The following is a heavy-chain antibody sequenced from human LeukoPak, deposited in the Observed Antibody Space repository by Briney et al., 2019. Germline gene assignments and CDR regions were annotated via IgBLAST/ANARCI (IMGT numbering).Heavy chain of an antibody. J-gene: IGHJ4*02. CDR1: GYSISSGYY. CDR2: IYYSGST. CDR3: ARGKLNRSPYYYDSSGYPIFDY. D-gene: IGHD3-22*01. Sequence: SETLSLTCTVSGYSISSGYYWGWIRQPPGKGLEWIGYIYYSGSTNYNPSLKSRVTISVDTSNNQFSLKLSSVTAADTAVYYCARGKLNRSPYYYDSSGYPIFDYWGQGTLVTVSS. V-gene: IGHV4-38-2*02.